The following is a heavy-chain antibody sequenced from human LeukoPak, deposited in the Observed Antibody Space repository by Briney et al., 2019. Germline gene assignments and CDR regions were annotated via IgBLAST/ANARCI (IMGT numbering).Heavy chain of an antibody. CDR1: GGYMRSCGYL. J-gene: IGHJ4*02. CDR2: IYGSGYP. Sequence: SDTLSLTCAVSGGYMRSCGYLWSWLRQPPGKGLEWIGYIYGSGYPNYNPSLKSRDTMSIDTSKNHFSLKLTSVTAADTATYYCARETSLAGFASGLGFNYWGQGILVTVSS. D-gene: IGHD6-19*01. CDR3: ARETSLAGFASGLGFNY. V-gene: IGHV4-61*03.